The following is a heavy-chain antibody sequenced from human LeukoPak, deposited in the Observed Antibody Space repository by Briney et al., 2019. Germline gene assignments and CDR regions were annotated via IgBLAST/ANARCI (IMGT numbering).Heavy chain of an antibody. CDR3: ARETYYDILTGYRHYYYYGMDV. CDR1: GGSFSGYY. V-gene: IGHV4-34*01. Sequence: PSETLSLTCAVYGGSFSGYYWSWIRQPPGKGLEWIGEINHSGSTNYNPSLKSRVTISVGTSKNQFSLKLSSVTAADTAVYYCARETYYDILTGYRHYYYYGMDVWGQGTTVTVSS. CDR2: INHSGST. D-gene: IGHD3-9*01. J-gene: IGHJ6*02.